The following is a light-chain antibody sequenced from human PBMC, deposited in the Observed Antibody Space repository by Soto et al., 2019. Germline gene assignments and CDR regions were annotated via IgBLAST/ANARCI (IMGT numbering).Light chain of an antibody. J-gene: IGKJ1*01. CDR2: AAS. CDR3: QHYYSYPRA. V-gene: IGKV1-8*01. CDR1: QGISSY. Sequence: AIRMTQSPSSLSASTGDRVTISCRASQGISSYLAWYQKKPGKAPKLLIYAASTLQSGVPSRFSGSGSGTDFTLTISCLQSEDFATYYCQHYYSYPRAFGQGTKVDI.